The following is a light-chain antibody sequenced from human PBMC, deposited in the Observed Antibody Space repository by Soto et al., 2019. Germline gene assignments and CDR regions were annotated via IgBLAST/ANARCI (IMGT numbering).Light chain of an antibody. J-gene: IGKJ1*01. CDR1: QSVRSC. Sequence: EIVLAQSPATLSLSQGERATLSCRTSQSVRSCLAWYQQKPGQAPRLLIYGASSRATGIPDRFSGRGSGTDFTLTISRLDPEDFAVYYCQQYGSSPWTFGQGTKVDIK. CDR2: GAS. V-gene: IGKV3-20*01. CDR3: QQYGSSPWT.